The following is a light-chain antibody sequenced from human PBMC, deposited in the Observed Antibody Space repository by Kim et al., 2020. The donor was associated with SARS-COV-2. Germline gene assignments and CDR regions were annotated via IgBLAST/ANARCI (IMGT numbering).Light chain of an antibody. J-gene: IGLJ2*01. Sequence: SYELTQPPSVSVSPGQTASITCSGDKLGDKYPSWYQQRPGQSPVLVIYHDNKRPSGIPVRFSGSNYGTTATLTISETQALDEAEYYCQAWDSTTAPVFGGGTQLTVL. V-gene: IGLV3-1*01. CDR3: QAWDSTTAPV. CDR1: KLGDKY. CDR2: HDN.